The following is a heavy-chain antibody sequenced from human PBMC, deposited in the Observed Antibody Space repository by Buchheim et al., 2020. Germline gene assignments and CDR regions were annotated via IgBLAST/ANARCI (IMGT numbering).Heavy chain of an antibody. J-gene: IGHJ6*02. D-gene: IGHD2-21*01. CDR2: FNYDGRT. CDR1: DGSFSSFY. V-gene: IGHV4-34*01. Sequence: QVLLQQGGARLLKPSETLSLTCDVSDGSFSSFYWTWIRQPPGKGLEWIGEFNYDGRTNYSPSLKSRVIISVDRSRHQFYLNLRSVTAADTGVYYCARGTGQIVYFYGMDVWGQGTT. CDR3: ARGTGQIVYFYGMDV.